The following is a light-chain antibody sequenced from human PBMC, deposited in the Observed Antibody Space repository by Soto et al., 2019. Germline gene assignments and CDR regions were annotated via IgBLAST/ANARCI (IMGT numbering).Light chain of an antibody. V-gene: IGKV3-11*01. Sequence: EIVFTQSPATLSLSPGERATLSCRASQSVSSYLAWYQQKPGQAPRLLIYDASNRATGIPARFSGSGSGTDFTLTISXLEPEDFAVYYCQQRSNWPSFGPGTKVDIK. CDR2: DAS. J-gene: IGKJ3*01. CDR1: QSVSSY. CDR3: QQRSNWPS.